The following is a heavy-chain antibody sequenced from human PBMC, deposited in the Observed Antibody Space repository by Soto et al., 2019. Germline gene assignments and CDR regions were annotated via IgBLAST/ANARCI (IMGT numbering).Heavy chain of an antibody. CDR2: ISYDGSNK. CDR3: ARAGPTDAEYFRH. V-gene: IGHV3-30-3*01. CDR1: GFTFSSYA. Sequence: QVQLVESGGGVVQPGRSLRLSCAASGFTFSSYAMHWVRQAPGKGLEWVAVISYDGSNKYYADSVKGRFTISRDNSKNTLYLQMNSLRAEDTAVYYCARAGPTDAEYFRHWGQGTLVTVSS. J-gene: IGHJ1*01.